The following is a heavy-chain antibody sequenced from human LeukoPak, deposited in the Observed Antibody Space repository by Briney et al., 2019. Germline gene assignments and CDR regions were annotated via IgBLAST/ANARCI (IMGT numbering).Heavy chain of an antibody. CDR3: AREVILTGYLNWFDP. Sequence: GGSLRLSCAASGFTFKLYWMHWVRQVPGKRPVWVSRINDDGSDTIYADSVRGRFTISRDDAKNSLYLQMNSLRAEDTAVYYCAREVILTGYLNWFDPWGQGTLVTVSS. CDR2: INDDGSDT. D-gene: IGHD3-9*01. J-gene: IGHJ5*02. CDR1: GFTFKLYW. V-gene: IGHV3-74*01.